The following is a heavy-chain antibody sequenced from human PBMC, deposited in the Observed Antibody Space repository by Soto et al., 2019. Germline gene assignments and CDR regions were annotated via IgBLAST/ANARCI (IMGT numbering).Heavy chain of an antibody. CDR3: AKDQLQWLAYYYYGMDV. V-gene: IGHV3-30*18. D-gene: IGHD6-19*01. CDR1: GFTFSSYG. Sequence: PGGSLRLSCAASGFTFSSYGTHWVRQAPGKGLEWVAVISYDGSNKYYADSVKGRFTISRDNSKNTLYLQMNSLRAEDTAVYYCAKDQLQWLAYYYYGMDVWGQGTTVTVSS. CDR2: ISYDGSNK. J-gene: IGHJ6*02.